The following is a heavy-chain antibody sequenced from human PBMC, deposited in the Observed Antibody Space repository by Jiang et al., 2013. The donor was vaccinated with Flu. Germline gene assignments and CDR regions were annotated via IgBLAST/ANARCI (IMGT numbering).Heavy chain of an antibody. CDR3: ARLDHTVEGYYDSSGLGDWYFDL. V-gene: IGHV5-51*01. CDR1: GYSFTSYW. Sequence: GAEVKKPGESLKISCKGSGYSFTSYWIGWVRQMPGKGLEWMGIIYPGDSDTRYSPSFQGQVTISADKSISTAYLQWSSLKASDTAMYYCARLDHTVEGYYDSSGLGDWYFDLWGRGTLVT. J-gene: IGHJ2*01. D-gene: IGHD3-22*01. CDR2: IYPGDSDT.